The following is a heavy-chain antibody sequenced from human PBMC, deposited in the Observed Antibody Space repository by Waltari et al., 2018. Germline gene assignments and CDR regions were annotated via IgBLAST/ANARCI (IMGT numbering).Heavy chain of an antibody. Sequence: FGTDVMIWVGMAPGKGNDWVSSISDAGGIINYADSVKGRFTISRDNSKNTLYLQMNSLRADDTAVYYCARGSGVDSWGQGTLVTISS. CDR3: ARGSGVDS. J-gene: IGHJ4*02. D-gene: IGHD7-27*01. CDR2: ISDAGGII. CDR1: FGTDV. V-gene: IGHV3-23*01.